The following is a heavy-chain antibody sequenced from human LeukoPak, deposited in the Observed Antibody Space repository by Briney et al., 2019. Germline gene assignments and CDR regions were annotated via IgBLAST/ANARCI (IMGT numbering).Heavy chain of an antibody. CDR3: ARLLPRTGTTAYYFHNDMDV. V-gene: IGHV4-34*01. J-gene: IGHJ6*03. CDR1: GGSFSGDY. CDR2: INHSGST. D-gene: IGHD1-1*01. Sequence: PSETLSLTCAVYGGSFSGDYWSWIRQSPGRGLEWSGEINHSGSTNYNPSLKSRVIISIDTSKNQFSLKLSSVTAADTADYYCARLLPRTGTTAYYFHNDMDVWGKGTTVTISS.